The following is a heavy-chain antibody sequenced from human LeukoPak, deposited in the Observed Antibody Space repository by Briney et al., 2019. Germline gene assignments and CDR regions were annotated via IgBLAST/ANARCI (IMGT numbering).Heavy chain of an antibody. CDR3: APPPIAATGN. V-gene: IGHV3-7*01. Sequence: GGSLRLSCTASGFIFNDFWRSWVRQAPGEGLEWVANIRQDGGAKNYVDSVKGRFTISRDNAKKSLYLQMNSLRAEDTAVYYCAPPPIAATGNWGQGTLVTVSS. J-gene: IGHJ4*02. CDR1: GFIFNDFW. D-gene: IGHD6-13*01. CDR2: IRQDGGAK.